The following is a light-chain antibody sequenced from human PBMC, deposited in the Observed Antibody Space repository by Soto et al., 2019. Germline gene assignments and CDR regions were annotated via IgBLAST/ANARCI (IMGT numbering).Light chain of an antibody. CDR2: GAS. CDR3: QLYNNWPLT. V-gene: IGKV3-15*01. CDR1: QSVSSS. J-gene: IGKJ4*01. Sequence: EIVMTQSPATLSVSPGERATLSCRASQSVSSSLAWYQQKPGQAPRLLIYGASTRATGVPARFSGSGSGTEFTLTISSLQSEDFAVYYCQLYNNWPLTFGGGTKVEIK.